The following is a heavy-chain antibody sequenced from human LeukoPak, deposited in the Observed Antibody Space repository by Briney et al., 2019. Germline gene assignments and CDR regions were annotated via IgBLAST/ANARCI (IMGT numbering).Heavy chain of an antibody. J-gene: IGHJ3*02. V-gene: IGHV4-38-2*01. D-gene: IGHD3-16*01. CDR3: ARPSLIPSYGDAFDI. CDR1: GYSISSGYY. CDR2: IYHSGST. Sequence: PSETLSLTCAVSGYSISSGYYWGWIRQPPGKGLEWIGSIYHSGSTYYNPSLKSRVTISVDTSKNQFSLKLSSVTAADTAVYYCARPSLIPSYGDAFDIWGQGTMVTVSS.